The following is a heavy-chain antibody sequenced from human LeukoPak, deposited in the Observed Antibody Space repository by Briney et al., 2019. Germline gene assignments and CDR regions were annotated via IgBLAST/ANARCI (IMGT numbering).Heavy chain of an antibody. V-gene: IGHV3-43*02. D-gene: IGHD3-22*01. J-gene: IGHJ1*01. Sequence: PGGSLRLSCAASGFTFSSYGMHWVRQAPGKGLEWVSLISGDGGSTYYADSVKGRFTISRDNSKNSLYLQMNSLRTEDTALYYCAKDIYYYDSSGLFQHWGQGTLVTVSS. CDR1: GFTFSSYG. CDR3: AKDIYYYDSSGLFQH. CDR2: ISGDGGST.